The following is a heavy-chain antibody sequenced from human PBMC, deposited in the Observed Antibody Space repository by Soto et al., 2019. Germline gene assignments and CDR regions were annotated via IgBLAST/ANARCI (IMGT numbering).Heavy chain of an antibody. Sequence: PSETLSLTCAVSGGSISSGGYSWSWIRQPPGKGLEWIGYIYHSGSTYYNPSLKSRVTISVDRSKNQFSLKLSSVTAADTAVYYCARAGYYDSSGYYPGNFDYWGQGTLVTVSS. J-gene: IGHJ4*02. D-gene: IGHD3-22*01. CDR1: GGSISSGGYS. V-gene: IGHV4-30-2*01. CDR2: IYHSGST. CDR3: ARAGYYDSSGYYPGNFDY.